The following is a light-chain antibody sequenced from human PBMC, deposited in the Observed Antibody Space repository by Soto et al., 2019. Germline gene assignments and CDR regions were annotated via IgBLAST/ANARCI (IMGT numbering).Light chain of an antibody. Sequence: QSALTQPASVSGSPGQSITISCTGTSSDVGAYDYVSWYQHHPDKAPKLMIYEVTNRPSEISDRFSGSKSGNTASLTISGLQPEDEADYYCSSYGSAATVFGSGTKVTVL. CDR1: SSDVGAYDY. J-gene: IGLJ1*01. CDR2: EVT. CDR3: SSYGSAATV. V-gene: IGLV2-14*01.